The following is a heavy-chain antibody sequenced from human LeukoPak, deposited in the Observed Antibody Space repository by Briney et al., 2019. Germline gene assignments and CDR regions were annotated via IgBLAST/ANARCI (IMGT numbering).Heavy chain of an antibody. CDR3: PRRPEERLLQYPYMYVDR. Sequence: SETLSLTCAVYGGSFSGYYWSWIRQPPGKGLEWIGEINHSGSTNYNPSLKSRVTISVDTSKNQFSLKLSPVTAADTAVYYCPRRPEERLLQYPYMYVDRWGPDTLVTVSS. CDR2: INHSGST. J-gene: IGHJ2*01. D-gene: IGHD5-24*01. CDR1: GGSFSGYY. V-gene: IGHV4-34*01.